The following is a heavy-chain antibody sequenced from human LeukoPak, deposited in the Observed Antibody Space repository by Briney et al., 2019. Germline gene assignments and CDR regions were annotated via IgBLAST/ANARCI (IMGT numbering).Heavy chain of an antibody. CDR1: GYSFTSYW. V-gene: IGHV5-51*01. D-gene: IGHD3-3*01. J-gene: IGHJ4*02. CDR3: ARDTTYCYFWSGYPSWKYDY. Sequence: GESLKISCKGFGYSFTSYWRGWGRQMPGKGLEWMGIIYPGDSDTRYSPSFQGQVTISADKSISTAYLQWSSLKASDTAMYYCARDTTYCYFWSGYPSWKYDYWGQGTLVTVSS. CDR2: IYPGDSDT.